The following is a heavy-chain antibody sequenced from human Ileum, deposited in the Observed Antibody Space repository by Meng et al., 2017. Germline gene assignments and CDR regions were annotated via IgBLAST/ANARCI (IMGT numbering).Heavy chain of an antibody. V-gene: IGHV4-39*07. CDR2: LYHSGTT. CDR3: ARDHGSSNWFYY. J-gene: IGHJ4*02. CDR1: GDSMNTKTYY. D-gene: IGHD2-2*01. Sequence: QVQLQESGPGLVEPLETLSLTCIVSGDSMNTKTYYWGWIRQPPGKGLEWIGTLYHSGTTYYNPSLQSRVTISVDTSKNQLSLRLSSVTAADTAICYCARDHGSSNWFYYWGQGTLGTVSS.